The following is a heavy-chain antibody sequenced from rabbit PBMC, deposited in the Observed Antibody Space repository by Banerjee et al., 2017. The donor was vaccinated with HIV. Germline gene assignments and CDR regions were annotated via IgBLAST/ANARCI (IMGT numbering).Heavy chain of an antibody. CDR3: ARDGGYADYGYALNL. Sequence: QSLEESGGGLFQPGGSLALTCKASGFDFSSYYYMCWVRQAPGKGLELIACIYTNSGSTWYASWVNGRFTISRSTSLNTVDLKMTSLTAADTATYFCARDGGYADYGYALNLWGPGTLVTVS. CDR2: IYTNSGST. CDR1: GFDFSSYYY. V-gene: IGHV1S43*01. D-gene: IGHD6-1*01. J-gene: IGHJ4*01.